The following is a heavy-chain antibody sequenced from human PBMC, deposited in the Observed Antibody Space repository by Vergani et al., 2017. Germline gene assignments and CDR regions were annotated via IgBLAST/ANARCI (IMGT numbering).Heavy chain of an antibody. Sequence: QVQLVESGGGVVQPGRSLRLSCAASGFTFSSYGMHWVRQATGKGLEWVAVISYDGSNKYYADSVKGRVTISRDNSKNTLYLQMNSLRAEDTAVYYCAKDGIAAAGYHMYYFDYGGQGTLVTVSS. V-gene: IGHV3-30*18. CDR3: AKDGIAAAGYHMYYFDY. CDR2: ISYDGSNK. CDR1: GFTFSSYG. J-gene: IGHJ4*02. D-gene: IGHD6-13*01.